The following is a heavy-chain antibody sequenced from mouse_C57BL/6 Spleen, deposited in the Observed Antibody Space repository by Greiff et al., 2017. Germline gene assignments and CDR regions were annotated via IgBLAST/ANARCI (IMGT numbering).Heavy chain of an antibody. J-gene: IGHJ4*01. V-gene: IGHV1-64*01. D-gene: IGHD1-1*01. CDR2: IHPNSGST. Sequence: QVQLQQPGAELVKPGASVKLSCKASGYTFTSYWMHWVQQRPGQGLEWIGMIHPNSGSTNYTEKFKSNATLTVDKSYSTAYMQLSSLTSEDSAFYYCARAPYCDGSSQYDYSMDYWGQGTSVTVSS. CDR3: ARAPYCDGSSQYDYSMDY. CDR1: GYTFTSYW.